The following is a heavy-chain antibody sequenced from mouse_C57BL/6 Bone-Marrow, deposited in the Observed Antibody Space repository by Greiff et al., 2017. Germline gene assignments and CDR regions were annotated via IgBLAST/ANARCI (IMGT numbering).Heavy chain of an antibody. D-gene: IGHD1-1*01. CDR3: AIYYYGRGAWFAY. V-gene: IGHV1-81*01. Sequence: QVQLQQSGAELARPGASVKLSCKASGYTFTSYGISWVKQRTGQGLEWIGEIYPRSGNNYYNEKFKGKATLTADKSSSTAYMKLRSLTSEDSAVYYCAIYYYGRGAWFAYWGQGTLVTVSA. CDR2: IYPRSGNN. CDR1: GYTFTSYG. J-gene: IGHJ3*01.